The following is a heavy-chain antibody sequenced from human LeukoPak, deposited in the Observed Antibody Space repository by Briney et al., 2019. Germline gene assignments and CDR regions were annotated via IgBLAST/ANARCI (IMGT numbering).Heavy chain of an antibody. Sequence: PSETLSLTCAVSGGSISSGSYSWSWIRQPPGKGLEGFGYIYPRGSTYYNPSLKSRVILSLDKSANQFSLNLSSVTAADTAVYYCARFSPRAMGNYLDFWGQGTLVTVSS. V-gene: IGHV4-30-2*01. J-gene: IGHJ4*02. D-gene: IGHD7-27*01. CDR2: IYPRGST. CDR3: ARFSPRAMGNYLDF. CDR1: GGSISSGSYS.